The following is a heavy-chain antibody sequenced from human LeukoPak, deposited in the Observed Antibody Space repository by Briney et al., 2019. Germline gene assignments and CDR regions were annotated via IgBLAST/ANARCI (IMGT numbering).Heavy chain of an antibody. CDR3: AKGAHSGSYLHFDY. J-gene: IGHJ4*02. Sequence: GGSLRLSCAASGFTFSDYYMSWVRQAPGKGLEWVSAISGSGGSTYYADSVKGRFTISRDNSKNTLYLQMNSLRAEDTAVYYCAKGAHSGSYLHFDYWGQGTLVTVSS. CDR2: ISGSGGST. V-gene: IGHV3-23*01. CDR1: GFTFSDYY. D-gene: IGHD1-26*01.